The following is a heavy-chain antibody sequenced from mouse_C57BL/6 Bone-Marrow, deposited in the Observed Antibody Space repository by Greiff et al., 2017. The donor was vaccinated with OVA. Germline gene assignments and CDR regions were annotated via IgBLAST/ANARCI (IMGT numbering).Heavy chain of an antibody. CDR3: ARGGGYFYLDY. CDR1: GYTFTSYW. CDR2: IDPSDSET. J-gene: IGHJ2*01. D-gene: IGHD2-3*01. V-gene: IGHV1-52*01. Sequence: QVQLQQPGAELVRPGSSVKLSCKASGYTFTSYWMHWVKQRPIQGLEWIGNIDPSDSETHYNQKFKDKATLTVDKSSSTAYMQLSSLTSEASAVYCCARGGGYFYLDYWGQGTTLTVSS.